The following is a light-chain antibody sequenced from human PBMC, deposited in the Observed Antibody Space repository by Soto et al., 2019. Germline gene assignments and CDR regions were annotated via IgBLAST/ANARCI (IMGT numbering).Light chain of an antibody. J-gene: IGLJ1*01. CDR1: SSDVGGGQY. Sequence: QSVLTQPASVSGSPGQSITISCTGTSSDVGGGQYASWYQQYPGKAPKLMIYEVSNRPSGVSNRFSASKSGNTASLTISGLQAEDEADYYCSSYTASSTFVFGTGTKVTVL. CDR3: SSYTASSTFV. CDR2: EVS. V-gene: IGLV2-14*01.